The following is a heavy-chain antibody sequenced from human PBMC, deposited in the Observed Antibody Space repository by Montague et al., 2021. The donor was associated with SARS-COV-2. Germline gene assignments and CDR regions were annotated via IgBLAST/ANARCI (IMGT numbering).Heavy chain of an antibody. J-gene: IGHJ4*02. CDR1: GGSISSYY. V-gene: IGHV4-59*01. CDR2: IYYNGST. CDR3: ARGRAGDCRRSALFDY. Sequence: SETLSLTCTVSGGSISSYYWSWIRQPPGKGLEWIGYIYYNGSTNYNPSLKSRVTISVDTSKNQFSLKLTSVTAADTAVYYCARGRAGDCRRSALFDYWGQGTLVTVSS. D-gene: IGHD2-21*02.